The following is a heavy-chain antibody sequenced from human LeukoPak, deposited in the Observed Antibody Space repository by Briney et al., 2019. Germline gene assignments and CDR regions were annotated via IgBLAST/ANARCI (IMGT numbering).Heavy chain of an antibody. Sequence: GGSLRLSCAASGFTFSSYEMNWVRQAPGKGLEWVSYISSSGSTIYYADSVKGRFTISRDNAKNSLYLQMNSLRAEDTAVYYCAKDALISSRYYFDYWGQGTLVTVSS. CDR3: AKDALISSRYYFDY. V-gene: IGHV3-48*03. D-gene: IGHD2-8*01. CDR2: ISSSGSTI. CDR1: GFTFSSYE. J-gene: IGHJ4*02.